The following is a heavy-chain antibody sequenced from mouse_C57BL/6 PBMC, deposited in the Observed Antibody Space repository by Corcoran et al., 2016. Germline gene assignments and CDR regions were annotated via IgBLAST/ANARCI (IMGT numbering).Heavy chain of an antibody. CDR3: ARECTVVPFAY. Sequence: QIQLVQSGPELKKPGETVKISCKASGYTFTTYGMSWVKQAPGKGLKWMGWINTYSGVPTYADDFKGRFAFSLETSASTAYLQINNLKNEDTATYFCARECTVVPFAYWGQGTLMTVFA. CDR2: INTYSGVP. J-gene: IGHJ3*01. CDR1: GYTFTTYG. V-gene: IGHV9-3*01. D-gene: IGHD1-1*01.